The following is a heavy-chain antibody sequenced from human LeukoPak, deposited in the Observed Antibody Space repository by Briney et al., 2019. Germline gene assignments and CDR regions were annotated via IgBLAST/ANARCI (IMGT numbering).Heavy chain of an antibody. CDR2: IYSGGGT. Sequence: GGSLRLSCAASGFTVSGNYMSWVRQAPGKGLEWGSIIYSGGGTYYADSVKGRFTISRDNSKNTVFLQMNSLRAEDTAVYYCARGGAYTYGYGYYYYYGMDVWGQGTTVTVSS. J-gene: IGHJ6*02. D-gene: IGHD5-18*01. CDR3: ARGGAYTYGYGYYYYYGMDV. CDR1: GFTVSGNY. V-gene: IGHV3-66*01.